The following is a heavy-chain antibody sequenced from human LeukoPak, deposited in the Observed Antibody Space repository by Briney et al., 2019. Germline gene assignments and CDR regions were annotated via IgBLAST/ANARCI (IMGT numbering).Heavy chain of an antibody. V-gene: IGHV4-4*02. CDR2: VNLQGST. D-gene: IGHD4-23*01. J-gene: IGHJ4*02. CDR1: GGSITSTNY. Sequence: PSETLSLTCGVSGGSITSTNYWTWVRQPPGKGLEWIGEVNLQGSTNYNPSLMGRVAISVDMSENHISLQLTSVTAADTAVYYCARYGSNAHDYWGQGTLVTVSS. CDR3: ARYGSNAHDY.